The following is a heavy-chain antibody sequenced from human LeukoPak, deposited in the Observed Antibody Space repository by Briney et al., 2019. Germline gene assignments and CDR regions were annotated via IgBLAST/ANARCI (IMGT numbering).Heavy chain of an antibody. CDR1: GFTFSSYW. Sequence: GESLRLSCAASGFTFSSYWMSWVRQAPGKGLEWVANIKQDGSGKYYVDSVKGRFTISRDNAKNSLYLRMNSLRAEDTAVYYCARAHEGSYFDYWGQGTLVTVSS. CDR3: ARAHEGSYFDY. CDR2: IKQDGSGK. J-gene: IGHJ4*02. V-gene: IGHV3-7*03.